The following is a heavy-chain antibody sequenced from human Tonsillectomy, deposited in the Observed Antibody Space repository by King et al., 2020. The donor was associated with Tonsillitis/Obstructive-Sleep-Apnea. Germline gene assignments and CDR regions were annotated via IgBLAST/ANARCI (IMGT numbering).Heavy chain of an antibody. CDR1: GGSISSYY. CDR2: NYYSGST. D-gene: IGHD2-8*01. CDR3: ARDMVLEAGGDAFDI. V-gene: IGHV4-59*01. Sequence: VQLQESGPGLVKPSETLSLTCTVSGGSISSYYWSWIRQPPGKGLDWIGYNYYSGSTNYNPSLKSRVTISVDTSKNQFSLKLSSVTAADTAVYYCARDMVLEAGGDAFDIWGQGTMVTVSS. J-gene: IGHJ3*02.